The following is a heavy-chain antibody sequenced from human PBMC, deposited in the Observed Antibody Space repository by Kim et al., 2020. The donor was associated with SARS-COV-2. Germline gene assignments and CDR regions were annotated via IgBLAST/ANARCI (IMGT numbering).Heavy chain of an antibody. CDR1: GFTLSNYG. Sequence: GGSLRLSCAASGFTLSNYGMHWVRQAPGKGLEWVAVISYDGINKYYADFVKGRFTISRDNSKNTLYLQMNSLRAEDTAVYYCARDRPYYDSSGYYFPYDYWGQGTLDTVSS. J-gene: IGHJ4*02. D-gene: IGHD3-22*01. CDR3: ARDRPYYDSSGYYFPYDY. CDR2: ISYDGINK. V-gene: IGHV3-33*05.